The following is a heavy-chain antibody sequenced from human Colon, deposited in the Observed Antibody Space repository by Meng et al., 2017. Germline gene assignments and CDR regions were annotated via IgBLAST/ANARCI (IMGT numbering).Heavy chain of an antibody. Sequence: GGSLRLSCAASGFTFSSYEMNWVRQAPGKGLEWVSYISSSGSTIYYADSVKGRFTISRDNAKNSLYLKMNSLRAEDTAVYYCARVGCSGGSCYSERYYFDYWGQGTLVTVSS. CDR1: GFTFSSYE. CDR3: ARVGCSGGSCYSERYYFDY. V-gene: IGHV3-48*03. D-gene: IGHD2-15*01. CDR2: ISSSGSTI. J-gene: IGHJ4*02.